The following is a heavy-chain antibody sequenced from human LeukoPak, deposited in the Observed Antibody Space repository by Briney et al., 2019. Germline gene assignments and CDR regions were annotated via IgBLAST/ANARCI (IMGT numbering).Heavy chain of an antibody. D-gene: IGHD6-19*01. CDR1: GFTFSSYA. Sequence: PGGSLRLSCAASGFTFSSYAMSWVRQAPGKGLEWVSAISGSGGSTYYADSVKGRFTISRDNSKNTLYLQMNSLRAEDTAVYYCEKLGRKYSSGWYIDYWGQGTLVTVSS. CDR2: ISGSGGST. J-gene: IGHJ4*02. V-gene: IGHV3-23*01. CDR3: EKLGRKYSSGWYIDY.